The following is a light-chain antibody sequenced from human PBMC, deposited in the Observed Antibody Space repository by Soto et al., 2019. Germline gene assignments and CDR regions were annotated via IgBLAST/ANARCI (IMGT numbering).Light chain of an antibody. Sequence: QSALTQPRSVSGSFGQAVTISCTGTSSDVGDSDSVSWYQQHPGRAPKLMISDVDKRPSGVPDRLSGSKSGNTASLTISGLQSDDEAGYYCCSYAGSHTWVFGGGTKLTV. CDR3: CSYAGSHTWV. V-gene: IGLV2-11*01. J-gene: IGLJ3*02. CDR1: SSDVGDSDS. CDR2: DVD.